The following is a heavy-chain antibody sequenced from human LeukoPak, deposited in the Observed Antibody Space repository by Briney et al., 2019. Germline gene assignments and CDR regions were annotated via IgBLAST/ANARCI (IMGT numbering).Heavy chain of an antibody. D-gene: IGHD3-22*01. CDR2: MNPNSGNT. V-gene: IGHV1-8*01. CDR1: GYTFTSYD. CDR3: ARGLYSSYSYGMDV. J-gene: IGHJ6*02. Sequence: ASVKVSCKASGYTFTSYDINWVRQATGQGLEWMGWMNPNSGNTGYAQMFQGRVTMTRNTSISTAYMELSSLRSEDTAVYYCARGLYSSYSYGMDVWGQGTTVTVSS.